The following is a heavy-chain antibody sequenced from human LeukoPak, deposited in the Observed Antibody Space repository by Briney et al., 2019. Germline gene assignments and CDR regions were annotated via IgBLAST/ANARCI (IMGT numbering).Heavy chain of an antibody. CDR1: GGSISSYY. D-gene: IGHD3-10*01. V-gene: IGHV4-59*01. CDR3: ARDHYYDSGSYYNDYYFDY. J-gene: IGHJ4*02. Sequence: SETLSLTXTVSGGSISSYYWSWIRQPPGKGLEWIGYIYYSGSTNYNPSLKSRLTISVDTSKNQFSLKLSSVTAADTAVYYCARDHYYDSGSYYNDYYFDYWGQGTLVTVSS. CDR2: IYYSGST.